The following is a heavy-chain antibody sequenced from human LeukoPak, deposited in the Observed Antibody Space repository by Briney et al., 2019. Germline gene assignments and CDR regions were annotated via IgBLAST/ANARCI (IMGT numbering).Heavy chain of an antibody. D-gene: IGHD6-19*01. V-gene: IGHV4-4*07. J-gene: IGHJ2*01. Sequence: SETLSLTCTVSGDPISSYYWSWIRQPAGKGLEWIGRIYASGNTNYNPSLKSRVTMFIDTSKNQFSLDLSSVTAADTAVYYRAREGYSSGYQRGYFDLWGRGTLVTVSS. CDR1: GDPISSYY. CDR3: AREGYSSGYQRGYFDL. CDR2: IYASGNT.